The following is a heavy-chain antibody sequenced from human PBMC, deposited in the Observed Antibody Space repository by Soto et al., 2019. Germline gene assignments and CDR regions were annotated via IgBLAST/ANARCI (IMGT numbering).Heavy chain of an antibody. CDR1: GYTFTSYG. CDR3: ARVYCSGGSCYGIDY. J-gene: IGHJ4*02. Sequence: ASVKVSCKASGYTFTSYGISWVRQAPGQGLEWMGIINPSGGSTSYAQKFQGRVTMTRDTSTSTVYMELISLRSEDTAVYYCARVYCSGGSCYGIDYWGQGTLVTVSS. D-gene: IGHD2-15*01. CDR2: INPSGGST. V-gene: IGHV1-46*01.